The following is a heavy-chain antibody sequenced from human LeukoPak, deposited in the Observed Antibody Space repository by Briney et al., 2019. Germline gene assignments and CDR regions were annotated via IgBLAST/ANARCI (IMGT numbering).Heavy chain of an antibody. CDR1: GFTVSSNY. CDR2: IYSGGST. Sequence: GGSLRLSCAASGFTVSSNYMSWVRQAPGKGLEWVSVIYSGGSTYYADSVKGRFTISRDNSKNTLYLQMNSLRAEDTAVYHCASGVSCSSTSCLDYWGQGTLVTVSS. D-gene: IGHD2-2*01. J-gene: IGHJ4*02. CDR3: ASGVSCSSTSCLDY. V-gene: IGHV3-53*01.